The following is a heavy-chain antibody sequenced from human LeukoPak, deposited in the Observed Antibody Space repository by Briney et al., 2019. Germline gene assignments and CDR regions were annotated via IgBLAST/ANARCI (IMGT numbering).Heavy chain of an antibody. CDR3: AKHLGIVVVPGADFDY. V-gene: IGHV3-23*01. D-gene: IGHD2-2*01. J-gene: IGHJ4*02. Sequence: GGSLRLSCAASGFTFDDYGMSWVRQAPGKGLEGVSAISGSGGSTYYADSVKGRFTISRDNSKNTLYLQMNSLRAEDTAVYYCAKHLGIVVVPGADFDYWGQGTLVTVSS. CDR2: ISGSGGST. CDR1: GFTFDDYG.